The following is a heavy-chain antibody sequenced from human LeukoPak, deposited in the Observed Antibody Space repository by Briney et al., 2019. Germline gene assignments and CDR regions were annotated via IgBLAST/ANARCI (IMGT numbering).Heavy chain of an antibody. CDR3: ARVPVGATRIGFDY. V-gene: IGHV4-34*01. J-gene: IGHJ4*02. CDR2: INHSGST. Sequence: SETLSLTCAVYGGSFSGYYWSWIRQPPGKGLEWIGEINHSGSTNYNPSLKRRVTISVDTSKNQFSLKLSSVTAADTAVYYCARVPVGATRIGFDYWGQGTLVTVSS. D-gene: IGHD1-26*01. CDR1: GGSFSGYY.